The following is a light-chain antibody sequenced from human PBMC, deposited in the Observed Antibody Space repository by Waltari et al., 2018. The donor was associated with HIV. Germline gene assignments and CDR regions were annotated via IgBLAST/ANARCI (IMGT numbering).Light chain of an antibody. CDR3: QSYDTRLTVCV. V-gene: IGLV1-40*01. CDR1: SSNIGAHFD. J-gene: IGLJ3*02. CDR2: GDT. Sequence: QPVLTQPPSVSGAPGQRVTISCVGNSSNIGAHFDVYWYQHLPGVSPKPPIEGDTNRPPGEHDRFSGSKAGASASLAITGLQADDEGDYYGQSYDTRLTVCVFGGGTKLTVL.